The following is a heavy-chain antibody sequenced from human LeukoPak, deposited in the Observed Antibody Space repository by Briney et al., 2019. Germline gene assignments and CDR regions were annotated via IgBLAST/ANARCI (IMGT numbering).Heavy chain of an antibody. CDR3: ARLGYGSGSYYSVPDY. J-gene: IGHJ4*02. V-gene: IGHV4-39*01. Sequence: SETLSLTCTVSGDSISSSSYYWGWIRQPPGKGLEWIGSIYYSGSTYYNPSLKSRVTISVDTSKNQFSLKLSSVTAADTAVYYCARLGYGSGSYYSVPDYWGQGTLVTVSS. D-gene: IGHD3-10*01. CDR1: GDSISSSSYY. CDR2: IYYSGST.